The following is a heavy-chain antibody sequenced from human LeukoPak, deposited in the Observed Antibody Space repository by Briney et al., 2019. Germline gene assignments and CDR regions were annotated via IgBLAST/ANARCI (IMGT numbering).Heavy chain of an antibody. Sequence: PGGSLRLSCAASGFTFSSYDMHWVRQAPGKGLEWVAVISYDGNNKYYADSVKGRFTISRDNSKNTVYLQMNSLRAEDTAMYYCAKDSRNYYFDYWGQGTLVIVSS. V-gene: IGHV3-30*18. CDR3: AKDSRNYYFDY. CDR2: ISYDGNNK. J-gene: IGHJ4*02. CDR1: GFTFSSYD.